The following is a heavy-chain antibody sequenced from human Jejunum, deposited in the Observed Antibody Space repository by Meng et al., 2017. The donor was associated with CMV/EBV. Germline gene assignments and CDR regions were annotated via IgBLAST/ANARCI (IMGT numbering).Heavy chain of an antibody. D-gene: IGHD3-10*01. CDR3: ARGAKGYGSGPLDY. J-gene: IGHJ4*02. CDR1: GNTFIDYY. Sequence: SGNTFIDYYLHWVRQAPGQGLEWMGWINPILGDTYNAQRFQGRVSLTRDTSINTAYMEVNSLTSDDTAIYFCARGAKGYGSGPLDYWGQGALVTVSS. CDR2: INPILGDT. V-gene: IGHV1-2*02.